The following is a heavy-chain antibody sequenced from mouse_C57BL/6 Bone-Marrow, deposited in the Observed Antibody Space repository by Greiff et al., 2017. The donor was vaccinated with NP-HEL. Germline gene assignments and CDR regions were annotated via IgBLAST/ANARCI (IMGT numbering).Heavy chain of an antibody. D-gene: IGHD1-1*01. V-gene: IGHV5-6*01. Sequence: EVKLMESGGDLVKPGGSLKLSCAASGFTFSSYGMSWVRQTPDKRLEWVANISSGGSYTYYPDSVKGRFTISRDNAKNTLYLQMSSLKSEDTAMYYCARHDTTVVAEGWFAYWGQGTLVTVSA. J-gene: IGHJ3*01. CDR1: GFTFSSYG. CDR3: ARHDTTVVAEGWFAY. CDR2: ISSGGSYT.